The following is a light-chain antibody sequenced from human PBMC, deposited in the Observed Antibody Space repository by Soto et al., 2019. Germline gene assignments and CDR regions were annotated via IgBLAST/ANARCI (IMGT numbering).Light chain of an antibody. Sequence: DIPMTQSPSTLSASVGDRVTITCRASQSISSWLAWYQQKPGKAPKLLIYRASTLESGVPSRFSGSGSGTEFTLTISGLQPDDFATYYCQQYNSYTFGQGTTLEIK. CDR3: QQYNSYT. CDR1: QSISSW. CDR2: RAS. V-gene: IGKV1-5*03. J-gene: IGKJ2*01.